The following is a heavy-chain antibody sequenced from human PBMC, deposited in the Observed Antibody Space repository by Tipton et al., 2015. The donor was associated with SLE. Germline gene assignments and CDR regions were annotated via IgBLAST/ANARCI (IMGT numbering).Heavy chain of an antibody. CDR1: GGSIRSNY. CDR2: IYPSGTA. CDR3: ASTYFDFWSGYTTDYYMDV. J-gene: IGHJ6*03. V-gene: IGHV4-4*09. D-gene: IGHD3-3*01. Sequence: TLSLTCTVSGGSIRSNYWIWIRQPPGKGLEWIGRIYPSGTANYNPSLKSRVTISVDTSKNQFSLRLSSVTAADTAVYYCASTYFDFWSGYTTDYYMDVWGKGTAVTVSS.